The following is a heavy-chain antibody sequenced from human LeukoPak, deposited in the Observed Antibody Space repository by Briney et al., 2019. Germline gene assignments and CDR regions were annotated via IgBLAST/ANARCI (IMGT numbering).Heavy chain of an antibody. CDR2: MHSSGNT. V-gene: IGHV4-59*01. J-gene: IGHJ4*02. D-gene: IGHD3-22*01. CDR1: GGSISSFY. CDR3: AGVLRVEMVVNY. Sequence: SETLSLTCTVSGGSISSFYWGWIRQPPGKGLEWIGHMHSSGNTNYNPSLKSRITMSVDASKNQFSLKLSSVTAADTAIYWCAGVLRVEMVVNYWGQGTLVTVSS.